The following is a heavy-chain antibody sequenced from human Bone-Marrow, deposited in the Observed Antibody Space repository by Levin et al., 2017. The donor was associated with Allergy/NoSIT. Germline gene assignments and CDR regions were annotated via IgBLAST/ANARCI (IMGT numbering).Heavy chain of an antibody. CDR2: ISGSGGST. D-gene: IGHD2-2*01. V-gene: IGHV3-23*01. J-gene: IGHJ5*02. Sequence: GGSLRLSCAASGFTFSSYAMSWVRQAPGKGLEWVSAISGSGGSTYYADSVKGRFTISRDNSKNTLYLQMNSLRAEDTAVYYCAKGGGCSSTSCYAVRFDPWGNGTLVTVSS. CDR3: AKGGGCSSTSCYAVRFDP. CDR1: GFTFSSYA.